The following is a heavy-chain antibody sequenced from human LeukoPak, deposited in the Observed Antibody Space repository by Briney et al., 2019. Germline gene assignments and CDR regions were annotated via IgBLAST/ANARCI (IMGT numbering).Heavy chain of an antibody. V-gene: IGHV3-21*01. Sequence: GGSLRLSCAASGFTFSSYSMNWVRQAPGKRLEWVSSISSSSSYIYYADSVKGRFTISRDNAKNSLYLQMNSLRAEDTAVYYCARGRTVVPAASLYAFDIWGQGTMVTVSS. CDR2: ISSSSSYI. CDR3: ARGRTVVPAASLYAFDI. D-gene: IGHD2-2*01. CDR1: GFTFSSYS. J-gene: IGHJ3*02.